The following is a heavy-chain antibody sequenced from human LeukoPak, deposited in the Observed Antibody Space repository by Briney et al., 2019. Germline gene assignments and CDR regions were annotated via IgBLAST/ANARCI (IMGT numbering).Heavy chain of an antibody. D-gene: IGHD3-3*01. CDR2: IYYSGST. CDR1: GGSISSGDYY. V-gene: IGHV4-30-4*08. J-gene: IGHJ2*01. Sequence: PSQTLSLTCTVSGGSISSGDYYWSWIRQPPGKGLEWIGNIYYSGSTYYNPSLKSRVTISVDTSKNQFSLKLSSVTAADTAVYYCARDLSYYFWSGSPRYFDLWGRGTLVTVSS. CDR3: ARDLSYYFWSGSPRYFDL.